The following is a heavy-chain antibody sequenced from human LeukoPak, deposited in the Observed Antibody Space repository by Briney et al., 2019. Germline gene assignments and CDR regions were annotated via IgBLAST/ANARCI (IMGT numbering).Heavy chain of an antibody. J-gene: IGHJ4*02. Sequence: PGGSLRLSCAASGFTFSSYAMSWVRQAPGKGLEWVSAISGSGGSTYYADSVKGRFTISRDNSKNTLYLQMNSLRAEDTAVYYCARTMVRGVHFDYWGQGTLVTVSS. CDR2: ISGSGGST. D-gene: IGHD3-10*01. V-gene: IGHV3-23*01. CDR3: ARTMVRGVHFDY. CDR1: GFTFSSYA.